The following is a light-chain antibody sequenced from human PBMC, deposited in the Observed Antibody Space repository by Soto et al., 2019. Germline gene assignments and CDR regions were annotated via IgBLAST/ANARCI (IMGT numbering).Light chain of an antibody. Sequence: QSALTQPASVSGSPGQSITISCTGTSSDVGAYNHVSWYQHHPGKAPKLMIYDVSNRPSGVSNRFSGSKSGYTASLTISGLLAEDEADYYCNPHPLSNTRLLGSGTNFTVL. V-gene: IGLV2-14*01. CDR1: SSDVGAYNH. CDR3: NPHPLSNTRL. CDR2: DVS. J-gene: IGLJ1*01.